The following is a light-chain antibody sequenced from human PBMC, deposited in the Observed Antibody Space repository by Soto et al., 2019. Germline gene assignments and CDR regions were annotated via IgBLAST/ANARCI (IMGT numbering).Light chain of an antibody. CDR3: SSYTSSIS. J-gene: IGLJ2*01. Sequence: QSALTRPASVTGSPGQSITISCTGTSSDVGGYNYVSWYQQHPGKAPKLMIYDVNTRPSGVSNRFSGSKSGNTASLTISGLQAEDEADYYCSSYTSSISFGGGTHLTVL. V-gene: IGLV2-14*01. CDR1: SSDVGGYNY. CDR2: DVN.